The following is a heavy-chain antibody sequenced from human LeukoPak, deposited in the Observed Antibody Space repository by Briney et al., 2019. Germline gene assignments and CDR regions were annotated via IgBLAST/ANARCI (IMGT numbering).Heavy chain of an antibody. V-gene: IGHV4-61*01. Sequence: SETLSLTCTVSGGSVSSGSYYWSWIRQPPGGGLECIGYVYYTGSTNYTPSLKSRVTISVDKSKNQFSLRLSSVTAADTAVYYCARARLYGLGEGLRYWGQGTLVTVSS. D-gene: IGHD2-8*02. CDR2: VYYTGST. CDR3: ARARLYGLGEGLRY. CDR1: GGSVSSGSYY. J-gene: IGHJ4*02.